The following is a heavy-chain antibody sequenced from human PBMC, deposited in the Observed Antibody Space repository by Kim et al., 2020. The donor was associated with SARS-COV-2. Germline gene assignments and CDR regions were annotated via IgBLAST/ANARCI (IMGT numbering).Heavy chain of an antibody. CDR3: ARVRGYPPKSWFDP. J-gene: IGHJ5*02. D-gene: IGHD2-15*01. V-gene: IGHV4-34*01. Sequence: NPALKSRVTISVDTSKNQFSLKLSSVTAADTAVYYCARVRGYPPKSWFDPWGQGTLVTVSS.